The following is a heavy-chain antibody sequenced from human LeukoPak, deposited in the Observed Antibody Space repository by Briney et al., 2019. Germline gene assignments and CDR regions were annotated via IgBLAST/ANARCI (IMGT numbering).Heavy chain of an antibody. V-gene: IGHV4-30-4*08. D-gene: IGHD3-3*01. CDR1: GGSISSGDYY. J-gene: IGHJ4*02. CDR3: ARVFSFGVVTTHYFDY. Sequence: SETLSLTCTVSGGSISSGDYYWRWIRQPPGKGLEWIGYIYYSGSTYYNPSLTSRVTISVDTSKNQFSLKLSSVTAADTAVYYCARVFSFGVVTTHYFDYWGQGTLVTVSS. CDR2: IYYSGST.